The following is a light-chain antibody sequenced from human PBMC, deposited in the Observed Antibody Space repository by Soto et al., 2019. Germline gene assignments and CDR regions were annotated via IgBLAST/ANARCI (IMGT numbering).Light chain of an antibody. CDR1: SSNIGNNF. V-gene: IGLV1-47*02. Sequence: QAVVTQPPSTSGTPGQRVTISCSGSSSNIGNNFVFWYQHLPGTAPKLLIYSHNQRPSGVPDRFSGSTSGTSASLAISGLRSEDEADYYCAAWDDSLSGVVFGGGTQLTV. CDR3: AAWDDSLSGVV. CDR2: SHN. J-gene: IGLJ2*01.